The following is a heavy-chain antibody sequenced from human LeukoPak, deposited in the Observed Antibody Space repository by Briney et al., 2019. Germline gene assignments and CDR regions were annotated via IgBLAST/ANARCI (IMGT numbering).Heavy chain of an antibody. D-gene: IGHD2-21*01. J-gene: IGHJ4*02. Sequence: SETLSLTCTVSGGSISNYYWSWIRQPPGKGLEWIGYIYHIGSTKYNPSLKSRVTISIDTSKNQFSLKLSSVTAADTAVYYCARMVVSAIDYFDYWGQGTLVTVSS. V-gene: IGHV4-59*01. CDR1: GGSISNYY. CDR2: IYHIGST. CDR3: ARMVVSAIDYFDY.